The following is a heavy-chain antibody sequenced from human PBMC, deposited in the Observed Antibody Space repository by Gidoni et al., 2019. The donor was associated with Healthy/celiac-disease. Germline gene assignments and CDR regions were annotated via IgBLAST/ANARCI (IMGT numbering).Heavy chain of an antibody. V-gene: IGHV5-51*03. CDR2: IYPGDSDT. CDR3: ASTHQLHCTNGVCYTRVEYFQH. Sequence: EVQLVQSGAEVKKPGESLKISCKGSGYSFTSYWIGWVRQMPGKGLEWMGIIYPGDSDTRYSPSFQGQVTISADKSISTAYLQWSSLKASDTAMYYCASTHQLHCTNGVCYTRVEYFQHWGQGTLVTVSS. J-gene: IGHJ1*01. D-gene: IGHD2-8*01. CDR1: GYSFTSYW.